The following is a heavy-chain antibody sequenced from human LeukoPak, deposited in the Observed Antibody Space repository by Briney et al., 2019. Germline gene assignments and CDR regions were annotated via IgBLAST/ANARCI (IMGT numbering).Heavy chain of an antibody. J-gene: IGHJ4*02. CDR3: AIVRYFDWLSFDY. V-gene: IGHV5-51*01. CDR2: IYPDGSDT. Sequence: SLMISSKGSGYSSTRYWIGWVRQMPGKRLEWRGFIYPDGSDTSYNPSLQSHVTTSADTSISTAYVQWSSLKASDAAMYYCAIVRYFDWLSFDYWGQGTLVTVSS. CDR1: GYSSTRYW. D-gene: IGHD3-9*01.